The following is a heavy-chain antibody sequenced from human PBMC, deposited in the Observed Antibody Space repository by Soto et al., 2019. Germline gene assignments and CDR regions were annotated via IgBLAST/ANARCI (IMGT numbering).Heavy chain of an antibody. Sequence: SETLSLTCTVSGGSVSSGSYYWSWIRQPPGKGLEWIGYIYYSGSTNYNPSLKSRVTISVDTSKNQFSLKLSSVTAADTAVYYCVRLELRRGEDCYYYYGMDVWGQGTTVTVSS. CDR1: GGSVSSGSYY. V-gene: IGHV4-61*01. D-gene: IGHD1-7*01. CDR3: VRLELRRGEDCYYYYGMDV. CDR2: IYYSGST. J-gene: IGHJ6*02.